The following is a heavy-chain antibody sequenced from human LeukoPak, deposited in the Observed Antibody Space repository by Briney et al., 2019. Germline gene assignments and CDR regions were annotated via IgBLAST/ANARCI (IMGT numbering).Heavy chain of an antibody. Sequence: SVTVSCTTSGGTFSSYAISWVRQAPGQGLEWMGRFIPIFGTANYAQKFQVRVTITADESTSTAYMELSSLRSEDTAVYYCASTFDGIVYYYGMDVWGQGTTVTVSS. CDR1: GGTFSSYA. J-gene: IGHJ6*02. CDR3: ASTFDGIVYYYGMDV. D-gene: IGHD3-16*02. V-gene: IGHV1-69*13. CDR2: FIPIFGTA.